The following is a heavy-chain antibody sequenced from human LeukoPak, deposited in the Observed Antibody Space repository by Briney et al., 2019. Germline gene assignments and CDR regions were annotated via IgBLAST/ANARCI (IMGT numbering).Heavy chain of an antibody. V-gene: IGHV1-18*01. CDR3: ARDQGGTVTTYYYYYYGMDV. CDR2: ISAYNGNT. J-gene: IGHJ6*02. CDR1: GYTFTSYS. D-gene: IGHD4-17*01. Sequence: GASVKVSCKASGYTFTSYSISWVRQAPGQGLEWMGWISAYNGNTNYAQKLQGRVTMTTDTSTSTAYMELRSLRSDDTAVYYCARDQGGTVTTYYYYYYGMDVWGQGTTVTVSS.